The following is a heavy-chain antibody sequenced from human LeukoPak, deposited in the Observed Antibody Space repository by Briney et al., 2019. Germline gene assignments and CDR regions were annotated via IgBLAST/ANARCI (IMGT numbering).Heavy chain of an antibody. Sequence: GGSLRLSCAASGFTFSSHAMGWVRQAPGKGLEWVSSITGSGASTYYGGSVKGRFTISRDNSKNTLYLQMNRLRAEDTAVYYRAKDGGGSLEWLPPMDVWGQGTTVTVSS. CDR2: ITGSGAST. CDR1: GFTFSSHA. CDR3: AKDGGGSLEWLPPMDV. V-gene: IGHV3-23*01. D-gene: IGHD3-3*01. J-gene: IGHJ6*02.